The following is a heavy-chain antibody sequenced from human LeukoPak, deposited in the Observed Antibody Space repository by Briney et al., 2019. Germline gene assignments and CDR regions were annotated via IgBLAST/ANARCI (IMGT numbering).Heavy chain of an antibody. J-gene: IGHJ4*02. CDR3: ARHRKVGNWNYFDY. Sequence: GESLKISCKGSGYTFTNYWINWVRQMPGKGLEWMGIIYPGDSDTRYSPSFQGQVTISADKSSSTAYVQRSSLKASDTAMYYCARHRKVGNWNYFDYWGQGTLVTVSS. V-gene: IGHV5-51*01. CDR2: IYPGDSDT. D-gene: IGHD1-1*01. CDR1: GYTFTNYW.